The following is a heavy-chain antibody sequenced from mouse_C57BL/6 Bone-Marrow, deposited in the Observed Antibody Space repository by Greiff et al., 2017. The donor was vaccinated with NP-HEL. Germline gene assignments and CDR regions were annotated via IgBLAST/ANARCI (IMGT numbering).Heavy chain of an antibody. CDR3: ARGYYYGGKGY. J-gene: IGHJ2*01. V-gene: IGHV1-52*01. Sequence: QVQLQQPGAELVRPGSSVKLSCKASGYTFTSYWMHWVKQRPIQGLEWIGNIDPSDSDTHYNQKFKDKATLTVDKSSSTAYMQLSSLTSEDSAVYDCARGYYYGGKGYWGQGTTLTVSS. CDR1: GYTFTSYW. CDR2: IDPSDSDT. D-gene: IGHD1-1*01.